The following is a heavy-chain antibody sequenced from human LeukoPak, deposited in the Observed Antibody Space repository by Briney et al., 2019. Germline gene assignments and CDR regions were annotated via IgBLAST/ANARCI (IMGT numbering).Heavy chain of an antibody. D-gene: IGHD2-8*01. J-gene: IGHJ4*02. CDR1: GYTFTGYY. CDR3: ARGMSRMGHESSDDY. V-gene: IGHV1-2*02. CDR2: INPNSGGT. Sequence: GASVKVSCKASGYTFTGYYMHWVRQAPGQGLEWMGWINPNSGGTNYAQKFQGRVTMTRDTSISTAYMELSRLRSDDTAVYYCARGMSRMGHESSDDYWGQGTLVTVSS.